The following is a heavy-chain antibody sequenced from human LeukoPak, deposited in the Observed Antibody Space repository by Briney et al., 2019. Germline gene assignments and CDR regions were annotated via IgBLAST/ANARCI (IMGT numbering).Heavy chain of an antibody. CDR2: INHSGST. CDR1: GGSFSDYY. D-gene: IGHD2-2*02. CDR3: ASGQVRYPS. Sequence: SETLSLTCAVYGGSFSDYYWSWIRQPPGKGLEWIGEINHSGSTNYNPSLKSRVTISVDTSKNQFSPKLSSVTAADTAVYYCASGQVRYPSWGQGTLVTVPS. V-gene: IGHV4-34*01. J-gene: IGHJ5*02.